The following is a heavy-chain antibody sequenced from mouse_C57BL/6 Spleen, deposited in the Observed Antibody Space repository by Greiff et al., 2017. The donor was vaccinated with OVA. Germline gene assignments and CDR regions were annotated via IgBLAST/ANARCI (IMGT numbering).Heavy chain of an antibody. D-gene: IGHD2-5*01. Sequence: ESGPELVKPGASVKISCKASGYAFSSSWMNWVKQRPGTGLEWIGRIYPGDGDTNYNGKFKGKATLTADKSSSTAYMQLSSRTSEDSAVYFCARRGPYYSNYDAMDYWGQGTSVTVSS. CDR3: ARRGPYYSNYDAMDY. V-gene: IGHV1-82*01. CDR1: GYAFSSSW. CDR2: IYPGDGDT. J-gene: IGHJ4*01.